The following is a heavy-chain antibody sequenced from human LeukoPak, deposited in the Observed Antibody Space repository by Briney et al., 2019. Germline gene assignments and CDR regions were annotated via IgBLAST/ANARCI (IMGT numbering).Heavy chain of an antibody. V-gene: IGHV4-61*02. D-gene: IGHD3-10*01. J-gene: IGHJ4*02. Sequence: SQTLSLTCTVSGGSISSGSYYWSWIRQPAGKGLEWIGRIYTSGSTNYNPSLKSRVTISVDTSKNQFSLKLSSVTAADTAVYYCARCRTMVRGGFEYWGEGTLVTVSS. CDR3: ARCRTMVRGGFEY. CDR2: IYTSGST. CDR1: GGSISSGSYY.